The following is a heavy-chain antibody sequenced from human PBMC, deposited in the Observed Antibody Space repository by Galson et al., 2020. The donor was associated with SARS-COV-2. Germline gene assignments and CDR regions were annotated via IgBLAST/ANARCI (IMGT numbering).Heavy chain of an antibody. J-gene: IGHJ6*02. V-gene: IGHV1-2*02. CDR2: INPNSGGT. CDR3: ARDPLWFGELFYLGAQGYYYGMDV. D-gene: IGHD3-10*01. CDR1: GYTFTGYY. Sequence: ASVKVSCKASGYTFTGYYMHWLRQAPGQGLEWMGWINPNSGGTNYAQKFQGRVTMTRDTSISTAYMELSRLRSDDTAVYYCARDPLWFGELFYLGAQGYYYGMDVWGQGTTVTVSS.